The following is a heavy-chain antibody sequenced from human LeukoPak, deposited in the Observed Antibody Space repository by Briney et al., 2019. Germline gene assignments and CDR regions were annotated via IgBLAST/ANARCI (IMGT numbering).Heavy chain of an antibody. Sequence: SKTLSLTCTVSGGSISSNGYYWGWIRQSPGEGLEWIGNIYYSGITYYNASLKSRVTISVDTSKNQFSLKLSSVTAADTAVYYCARHRQGLTYDYWGQGTLVTVSS. J-gene: IGHJ4*02. CDR2: IYYSGIT. CDR1: GGSISSNGYY. D-gene: IGHD3-9*01. CDR3: ARHRQGLTYDY. V-gene: IGHV4-39*01.